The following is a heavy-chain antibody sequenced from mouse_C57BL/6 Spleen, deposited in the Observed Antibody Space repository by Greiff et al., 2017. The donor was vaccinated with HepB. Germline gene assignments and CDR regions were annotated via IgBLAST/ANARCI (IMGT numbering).Heavy chain of an antibody. D-gene: IGHD1-2*01. CDR3: ARPSTTAYAMDY. V-gene: IGHV1-82*01. J-gene: IGHJ4*01. Sequence: QVQLKQSGPELVKPGASVKISCKASGYAFSSSWMNWVKQRPGKGLEWIGRIYPGDGDTNYNGKFKGKATLTADKSSSTAYMQLSSLTSEDSAVYFCARPSTTAYAMDYWGQGTSVTVSS. CDR1: GYAFSSSW. CDR2: IYPGDGDT.